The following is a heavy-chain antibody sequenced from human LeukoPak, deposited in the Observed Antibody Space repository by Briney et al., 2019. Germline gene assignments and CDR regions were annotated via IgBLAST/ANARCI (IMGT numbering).Heavy chain of an antibody. V-gene: IGHV4-4*07. CDR3: ARDQDSSSWTRTRGFDP. J-gene: IGHJ5*02. D-gene: IGHD6-13*01. CDR2: IYTSGST. Sequence: SETLSLTCTVSGGSISSYYWSWIRQPAGKGLEWIGRIYTSGSTNYNPSLKSRVTMSVDTSKNRFSLKLSSVTAADTAVYYCARDQDSSSWTRTRGFDPWGQGTLVTVSS. CDR1: GGSISSYY.